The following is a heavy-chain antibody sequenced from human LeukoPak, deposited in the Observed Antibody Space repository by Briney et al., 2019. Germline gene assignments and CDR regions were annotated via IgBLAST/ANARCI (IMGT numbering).Heavy chain of an antibody. Sequence: GGSLRHSCAASRFTFSNYNMNWVRQAPGEGLEWVSSISSSSSYIYYADSVKGRFTISRDNAKNSLYLQMNSLRAEDTAVYYCARGPPGYGYDDFDIWGQGTMVTVSS. D-gene: IGHD5-12*01. V-gene: IGHV3-21*01. CDR2: ISSSSSYI. J-gene: IGHJ3*02. CDR3: ARGPPGYGYDDFDI. CDR1: RFTFSNYN.